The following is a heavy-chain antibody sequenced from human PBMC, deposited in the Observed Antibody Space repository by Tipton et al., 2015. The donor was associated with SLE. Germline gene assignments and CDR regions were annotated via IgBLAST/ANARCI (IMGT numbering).Heavy chain of an antibody. V-gene: IGHV4-38-2*01. J-gene: IGHJ6*02. Sequence: TLSLTCSVSGSSISSCDYWGWFRQPPGKGLEWIASIYHTGSTYYNPSLSSRVTISADTSNNHFSLRLESVTAADTAVYYCAASTSSYFYYGLDVWGQGTTVTVSS. CDR2: IYHTGST. CDR3: AASTSSYFYYGLDV. CDR1: GSSISSCDY. D-gene: IGHD6-6*01.